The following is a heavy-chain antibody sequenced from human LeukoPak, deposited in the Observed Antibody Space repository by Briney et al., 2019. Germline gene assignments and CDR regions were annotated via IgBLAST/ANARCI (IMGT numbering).Heavy chain of an antibody. V-gene: IGHV3-11*01. D-gene: IGHD3-22*01. Sequence: GGSLRLSCAASGFTFSDYYMSWIRQAPGKGLGWVSYISSSGSTIYYADSVKGRFTISRDNAKNSLYLQMNSLRAEDTAVYYCARVRDYYDSSGYYYWGQGTLVTVSS. CDR1: GFTFSDYY. CDR3: ARVRDYYDSSGYYY. CDR2: ISSSGSTI. J-gene: IGHJ4*02.